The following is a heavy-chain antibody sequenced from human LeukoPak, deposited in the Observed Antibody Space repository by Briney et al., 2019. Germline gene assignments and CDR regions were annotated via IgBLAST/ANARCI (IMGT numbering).Heavy chain of an antibody. CDR1: GGSISNYY. V-gene: IGHV4-59*01. D-gene: IGHD4-17*01. CDR3: ARDYGDYFDY. J-gene: IGHJ4*02. Sequence: KPSEALSLTRTVSGGSISNYYWSWIRQPPGKGLEWIGYIYYSGSTNYNPSLKSRVIISVDTSKNQFSLKLSSVAAADTAVYYCARDYGDYFDYWGQGTLVTVSS. CDR2: IYYSGST.